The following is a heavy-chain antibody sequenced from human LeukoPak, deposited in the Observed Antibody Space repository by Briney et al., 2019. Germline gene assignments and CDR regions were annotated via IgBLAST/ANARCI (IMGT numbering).Heavy chain of an antibody. CDR3: ARANFLYCSSSTCLFDY. Sequence: ASVKVSCKASGYTFTDYMHWVRQAPGQGFEWMGWINPNDGDTNYAQKFQGRVTMTRDTSISTAHMEVSRLRSDDTAVYYCARANFLYCSSSTCLFDYWGQGTLVTVSS. CDR1: GYTFTDY. CDR2: INPNDGDT. J-gene: IGHJ4*02. D-gene: IGHD2-2*01. V-gene: IGHV1-2*02.